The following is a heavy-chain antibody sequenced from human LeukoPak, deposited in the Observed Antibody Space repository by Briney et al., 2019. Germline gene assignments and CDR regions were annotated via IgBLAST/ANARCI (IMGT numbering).Heavy chain of an antibody. CDR3: ARVSYDILTGYYDSFDY. Sequence: PSETLSLTCAVSGGSISSYYWSWIRQPPGKGLEWIGYSYYSWSTNYNPSLKSQVTISVDPSKNQFSLRLSSVTAADTAVYYCARVSYDILTGYYDSFDYWGQGTLVTVSS. V-gene: IGHV4-59*01. CDR1: GGSISSYY. J-gene: IGHJ4*02. CDR2: SYYSWST. D-gene: IGHD3-9*01.